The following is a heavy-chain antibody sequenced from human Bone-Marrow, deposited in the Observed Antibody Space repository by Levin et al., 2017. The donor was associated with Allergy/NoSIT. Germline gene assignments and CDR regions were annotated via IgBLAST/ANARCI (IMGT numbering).Heavy chain of an antibody. CDR1: GFTFSDYY. D-gene: IGHD3-22*01. J-gene: IGHJ4*02. CDR3: ARDLEYYDSSGYYYGPELDY. Sequence: GESLKISCAASGFTFSDYYMSWIRQAPGKGLEWVSYISSSGSTIYYADSVKGRFTISRDNAKNSLYLQMNSLRAEDTAVYYCARDLEYYDSSGYYYGPELDYWGQGTLVTVSS. V-gene: IGHV3-11*01. CDR2: ISSSGSTI.